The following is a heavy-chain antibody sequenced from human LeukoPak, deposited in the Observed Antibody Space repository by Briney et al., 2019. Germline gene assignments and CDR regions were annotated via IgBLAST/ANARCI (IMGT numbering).Heavy chain of an antibody. Sequence: GGSLRLSCAASGFTFSSYSMSWVRQAPGKGLEWVSSISSSSSYIYYADSAKGRFTISRDNAKNSLYLQMNSLRAEDTAVYYCATPQNDYWGQGTLVTVSS. CDR1: GFTFSSYS. CDR3: ATPQNDY. V-gene: IGHV3-21*01. J-gene: IGHJ4*02. CDR2: ISSSSSYI.